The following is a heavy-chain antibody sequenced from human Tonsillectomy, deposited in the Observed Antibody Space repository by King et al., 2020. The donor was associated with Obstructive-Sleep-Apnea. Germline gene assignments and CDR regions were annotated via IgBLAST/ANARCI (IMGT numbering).Heavy chain of an antibody. CDR1: GFTFSSYG. CDR3: AKDREKGELRYFDC. J-gene: IGHJ4*02. V-gene: IGHV3-23*04. CDR2: FSDSGGSNT. Sequence: VQLVESGGGLVQPGGSLRLSCAASGFTFSSYGMSWVRQAPGKGLEWVSSFSDSGGSNTYYADSVMGRFTISRDNSKNTLYLQMNSLRAEDTAVYYCAKDREKGELRYFDCWGQGTLVTVSS. D-gene: IGHD1-26*01.